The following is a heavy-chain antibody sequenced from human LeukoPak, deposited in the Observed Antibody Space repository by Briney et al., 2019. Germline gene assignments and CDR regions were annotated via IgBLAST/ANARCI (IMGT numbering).Heavy chain of an antibody. CDR2: TYYRSKWYN. CDR1: GDSVSSNSAA. V-gene: IGHV6-1*01. Sequence: SQTLSLTCAISGDSVSSNSAAWNWIRQSPSRGLEWLARTYYRSKWYNDYAVSVKSRITINPDTSKNQFSLQLNSVTPEDTAVYYCARDAVEVDYYYYGMDVWGQGTTVTVSS. D-gene: IGHD2-15*01. CDR3: ARDAVEVDYYYYGMDV. J-gene: IGHJ6*02.